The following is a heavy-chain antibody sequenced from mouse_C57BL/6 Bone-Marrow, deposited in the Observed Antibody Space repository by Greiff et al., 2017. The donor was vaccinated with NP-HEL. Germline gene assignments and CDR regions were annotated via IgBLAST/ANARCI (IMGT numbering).Heavy chain of an antibody. J-gene: IGHJ2*01. CDR1: GYTFTSYW. Sequence: QVQLKQPGAELVKPGASVKLSCKASGYTFTSYWMHWVKQRPGQGLEWIGMIHPNSGSTNYNEKFKSKATLTVDKSSSTAYMQLSSLTSEDSAVYYCARITTVVADFDYWGQGTTLTVSS. CDR3: ARITTVVADFDY. CDR2: IHPNSGST. V-gene: IGHV1-64*01. D-gene: IGHD1-1*01.